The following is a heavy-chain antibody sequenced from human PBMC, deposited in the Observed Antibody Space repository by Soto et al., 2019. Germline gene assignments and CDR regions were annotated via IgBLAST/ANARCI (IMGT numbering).Heavy chain of an antibody. CDR1: GYSFTSYW. J-gene: IGHJ6*02. Sequence: GESLKISCKGSGYSFTSYWISWVRQMPGKGLEWMGRIDPSDSCTNYSPSFQGHVTISADKSISTAYLQWSSLKASDTAMYYCARYVDTAMVPYYYYYYGMDVWGQGTTVTVSS. CDR2: IDPSDSCT. D-gene: IGHD5-18*01. CDR3: ARYVDTAMVPYYYYYYGMDV. V-gene: IGHV5-10-1*01.